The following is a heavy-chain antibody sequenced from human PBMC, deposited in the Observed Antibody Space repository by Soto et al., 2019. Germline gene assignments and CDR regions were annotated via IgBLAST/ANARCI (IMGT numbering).Heavy chain of an antibody. CDR1: GYTFTSYG. Sequence: ASVKVSCKASGYTFTSYGISWVRQAPGQGLEWMGWISAYNGNTNYAQKLQGRVTMTTDTSTSTAYMELRSLRSDDTAVYYCARVLLDYSNYVGYDHFDYWGQGTLVTVSS. CDR2: ISAYNGNT. CDR3: ARVLLDYSNYVGYDHFDY. V-gene: IGHV1-18*01. J-gene: IGHJ4*02. D-gene: IGHD4-4*01.